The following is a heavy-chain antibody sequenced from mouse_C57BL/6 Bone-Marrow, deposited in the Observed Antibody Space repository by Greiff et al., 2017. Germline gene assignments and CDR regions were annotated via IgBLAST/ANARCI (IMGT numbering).Heavy chain of an antibody. CDR3: ASLITTVVGYYFDY. CDR2: IYPGSGST. D-gene: IGHD1-1*01. V-gene: IGHV1-55*01. J-gene: IGHJ2*01. CDR1: GYTFTSYW. Sequence: VQLQQPGAELVMPGASVKMSCKASGYTFTSYWITWVKQRPGQGLEWIGDIYPGSGSTNYNEKFKSKATLTVDTSSSTASMQLSSLTSEDSAVYYCASLITTVVGYYFDYWGQGTTLTVSS.